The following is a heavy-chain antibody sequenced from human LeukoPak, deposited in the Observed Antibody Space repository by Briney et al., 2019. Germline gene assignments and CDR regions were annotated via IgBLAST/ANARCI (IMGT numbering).Heavy chain of an antibody. Sequence: PGGSLRLSCAASGFTFSAYAMSWVRQAPGKGLAWVSAISGSDGGSYYAESVQGRFTISRDNSKNTLYLQMNGLRAEDTAVYYCAKDLAWGSSGHYFDCWGQGALVTVSS. D-gene: IGHD3/OR15-3a*01. CDR2: ISGSDGGS. V-gene: IGHV3-23*01. J-gene: IGHJ4*02. CDR3: AKDLAWGSSGHYFDC. CDR1: GFTFSAYA.